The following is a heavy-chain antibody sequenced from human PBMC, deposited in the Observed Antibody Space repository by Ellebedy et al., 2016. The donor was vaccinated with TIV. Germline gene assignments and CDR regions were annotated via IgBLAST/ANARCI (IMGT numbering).Heavy chain of an antibody. CDR1: GYTLTELS. V-gene: IGHV1-24*01. CDR3: ATRRDLLVHNWFDP. J-gene: IGHJ5*02. Sequence: AASVKVSCKVSGYTLTELSMHWVRQAPGKGLEWMGGFDPEDGETIYAQIFQGRVTMPEDTSTDTAYMVLSSLRSEDTAVYYCATRRDLLVHNWFDPWGQGTLVTVSS. D-gene: IGHD6-13*01. CDR2: FDPEDGET.